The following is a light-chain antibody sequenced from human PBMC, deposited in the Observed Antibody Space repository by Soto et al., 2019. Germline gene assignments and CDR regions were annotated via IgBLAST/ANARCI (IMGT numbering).Light chain of an antibody. CDR1: QSVSSN. J-gene: IGKJ1*01. CDR2: GAS. Sequence: EIVMTQSPATLSVSPGERATLSCRASQSVSSNLAWYQQKPGQAPGLLIYGASTRATDIPARFSGSGSGTEFTLTISSLQSEDFAVYYCQQYYNWPPLAFGQGTKVEIK. CDR3: QQYYNWPPLA. V-gene: IGKV3-15*01.